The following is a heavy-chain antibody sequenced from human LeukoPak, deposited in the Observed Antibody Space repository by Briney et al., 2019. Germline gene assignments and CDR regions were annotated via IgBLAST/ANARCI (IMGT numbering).Heavy chain of an antibody. CDR1: GGSIGNYY. Sequence: SETLSLTCTVSGGSIGNYYWSWIRQPAGKGLEWIGRIYTGGSTNYNPSLKSRVTISVDTSKNQFSLKLSSVTAADTAVYYCARGNHYYYYMDVWGKGTTVTISS. J-gene: IGHJ6*03. CDR3: ARGNHYYYYMDV. V-gene: IGHV4-4*07. CDR2: IYTGGST.